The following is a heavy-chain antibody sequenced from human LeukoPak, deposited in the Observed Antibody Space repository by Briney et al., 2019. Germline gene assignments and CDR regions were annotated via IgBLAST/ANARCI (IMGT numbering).Heavy chain of an antibody. CDR3: ARSRPVSGSFRFDP. CDR1: GGSFTSYY. CDR2: INHSGST. V-gene: IGHV4-34*01. D-gene: IGHD3-10*01. Sequence: SETLSLTCGVYGGSFTSYYWSWIRQPPGKGLEWFGEINHSGSTLYNPSLKSRVTMSVDTSKNQFSLKLTSVTAADTAVYYCARSRPVSGSFRFDPWGQGTLVTVSS. J-gene: IGHJ5*02.